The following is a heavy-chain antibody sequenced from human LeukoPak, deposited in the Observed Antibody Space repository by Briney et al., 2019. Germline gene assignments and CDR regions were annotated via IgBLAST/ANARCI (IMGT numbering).Heavy chain of an antibody. CDR3: ARVRLPRYSSGWYSPEY. D-gene: IGHD6-19*01. V-gene: IGHV1-69*04. CDR2: IIPILGIA. J-gene: IGHJ4*02. CDR1: GGTFSSYA. Sequence: ASVKVSCKASGGTFSSYAISWVRQAPGQGLEWMGRIIPILGIANYAQKFQGRVTITADKSTSTAYMELSSLRSEDTAVYYCARVRLPRYSSGWYSPEYWGQGTLVTVSS.